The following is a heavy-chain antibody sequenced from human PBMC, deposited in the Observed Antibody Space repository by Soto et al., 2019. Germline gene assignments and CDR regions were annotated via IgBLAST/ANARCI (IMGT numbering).Heavy chain of an antibody. J-gene: IGHJ4*02. D-gene: IGHD2-8*01. CDR1: GFTFSTYA. Sequence: EVQLVESGGGLVQPGGSLRLSCATSGFTFSTYAMHWVRQAPGKGLEYVSAISSNGRSTYYANSVKGRFTISRDNSKNTLYLQMDSLSAEDMAVYYCARDGCTNGVCYAPSDYWGQGTLVTVSS. CDR2: ISSNGRST. CDR3: ARDGCTNGVCYAPSDY. V-gene: IGHV3-64*01.